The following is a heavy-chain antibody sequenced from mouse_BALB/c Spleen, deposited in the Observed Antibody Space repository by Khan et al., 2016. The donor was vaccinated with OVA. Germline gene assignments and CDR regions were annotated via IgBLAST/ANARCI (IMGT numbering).Heavy chain of an antibody. Sequence: QVQLKQSGAELARPGASVKLSYKASGYTFTDYYINWVKQRTGQGLEWIGEISPGSGDTYYNERFKGKATLTADKSSSTAYMQLSSLTSEASAVYFCARSNYFGYTFAYWGQGTLVTVSA. CDR3: ARSNYFGYTFAY. V-gene: IGHV1-77*01. D-gene: IGHD1-2*01. CDR2: ISPGSGDT. J-gene: IGHJ3*01. CDR1: GYTFTDYY.